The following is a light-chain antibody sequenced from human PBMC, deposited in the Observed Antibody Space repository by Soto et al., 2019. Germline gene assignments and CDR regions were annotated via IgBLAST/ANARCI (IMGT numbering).Light chain of an antibody. CDR1: GSDLVNYNL. J-gene: IGLJ3*02. CDR3: CSCVSGSPFDVL. CDR2: EST. V-gene: IGLV2-23*01. Sequence: QSVLTQPASVSGSPGQSITISCTGTGSDLVNYNLVSWYQQPPGQAPRLVIYESTKRPSGVSDRFSASKSGNTASLTISGLQAEDEADYYCCSCVSGSPFDVLFGGGTKVTVL.